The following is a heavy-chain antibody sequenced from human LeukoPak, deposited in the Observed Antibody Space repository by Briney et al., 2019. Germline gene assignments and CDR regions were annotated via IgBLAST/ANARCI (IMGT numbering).Heavy chain of an antibody. Sequence: GGSLRLSCAASGFTFSNYWMNWVRQAPGKGLESVANIKQDGSETYYVDSVKGRFTISRDNAKNSLYLQMNSLRDEDTAVYYCARGGSGYSYGKIDSWGQGILVTVSS. CDR3: ARGGSGYSYGKIDS. V-gene: IGHV3-7*01. D-gene: IGHD5-18*01. CDR1: GFTFSNYW. CDR2: IKQDGSET. J-gene: IGHJ4*02.